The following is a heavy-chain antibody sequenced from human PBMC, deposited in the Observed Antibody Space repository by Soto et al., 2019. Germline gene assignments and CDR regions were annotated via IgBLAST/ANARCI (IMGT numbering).Heavy chain of an antibody. J-gene: IGHJ5*02. D-gene: IGHD6-19*01. CDR3: ARDSSRSSGWYINWFDP. Sequence: ASVKVSCTASGYAFTSYGRSWVRQDPGQGLEWMGWISAYNGNTNYAQKLQGRVTMTTDTSTSTAYMELRSLRSDDTAVYYCARDSSRSSGWYINWFDPWGQGTLVTVSS. CDR2: ISAYNGNT. V-gene: IGHV1-18*04. CDR1: GYAFTSYG.